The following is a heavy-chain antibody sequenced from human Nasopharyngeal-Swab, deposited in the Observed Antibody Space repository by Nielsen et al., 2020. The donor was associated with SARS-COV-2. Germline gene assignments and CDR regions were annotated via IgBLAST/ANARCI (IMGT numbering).Heavy chain of an antibody. CDR1: GYTFTSYG. V-gene: IGHV1-18*01. J-gene: IGHJ6*02. Sequence: ASVKVSCKASGYTFTSYGISWVRQAPGQGLEWMGWISAYNGNTNYAQKLQGRVTMTTDTSTSTAYMELRSLRSDDTAVYYCARQEGIAVAGTNYYYYYGRDVWGQGTTVTVSS. CDR2: ISAYNGNT. D-gene: IGHD6-19*01. CDR3: ARQEGIAVAGTNYYYYYGRDV.